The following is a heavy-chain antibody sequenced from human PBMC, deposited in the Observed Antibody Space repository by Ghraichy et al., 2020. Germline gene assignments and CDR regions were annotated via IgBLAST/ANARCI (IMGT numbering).Heavy chain of an antibody. Sequence: GGSLRLSCAASGLTFSNAYMTWVRQAPGKALEWVGRIKSKSDGGTPDYAAPVKGRFTISRDDSESALYLQMDSLKGDDTGIYYCSIRAMRTEVWVLDHWGRGTQVTVSS. J-gene: IGHJ4*02. CDR2: IKSKSDGGTP. CDR1: GLTFSNAY. CDR3: SIRAMRTEVWVLDH. V-gene: IGHV3-15*01. D-gene: IGHD1-14*01.